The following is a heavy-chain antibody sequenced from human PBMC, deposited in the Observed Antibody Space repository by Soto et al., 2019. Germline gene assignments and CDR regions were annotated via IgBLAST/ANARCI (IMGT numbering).Heavy chain of an antibody. CDR2: INAGNGNT. V-gene: IGHV1-3*01. D-gene: IGHD6-13*01. J-gene: IGHJ6*02. Sequence: QVQLVQSGAEVKKPGASVKVSCKASEDTFTRYVIHWVRQAPGQRLEWMGWINAGNGNTKYSQNFQCRVTITRDASASTAYMELSSLRSQDTAVYYCASSTIDTSTWKQYFYGMDVWGQGSTVTVSS. CDR3: ASSTIDTSTWKQYFYGMDV. CDR1: EDTFTRYV.